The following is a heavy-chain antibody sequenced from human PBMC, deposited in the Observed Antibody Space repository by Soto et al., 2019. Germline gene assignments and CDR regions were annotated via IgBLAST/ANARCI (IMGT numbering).Heavy chain of an antibody. CDR3: ARDPRASCSYLRHCYYGLDV. D-gene: IGHD3-10*01. CDR2: IHHGGAT. J-gene: IGHJ6*02. CDR1: GDSISSGDYW. V-gene: IGHV4-30-2*01. Sequence: SETLSLTCAVSGDSISSGDYWWSWIRQPAGGGLEWTGFIHHGGATYYKSSLKRRLTISLDTSKNQFSLDLTSATAADAAVYFCARDPRASCSYLRHCYYGLDVWGQGTTVTVSS.